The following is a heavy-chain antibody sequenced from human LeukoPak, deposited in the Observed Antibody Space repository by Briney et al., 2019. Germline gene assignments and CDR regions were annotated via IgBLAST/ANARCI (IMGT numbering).Heavy chain of an antibody. CDR3: ARESHYYGSGSYPIFDY. CDR2: IKQDGSEK. Sequence: GGSLRLSCAASGFTFSSYWMSWVRQAPGKGLEWVANIKQDGSEKYYVDSVKGRFTISRDNAKNSLYLQMNSLRAEDTAVYYCARESHYYGSGSYPIFDYWGQGTLVTVSS. CDR1: GFTFSSYW. J-gene: IGHJ4*02. D-gene: IGHD3-10*01. V-gene: IGHV3-7*01.